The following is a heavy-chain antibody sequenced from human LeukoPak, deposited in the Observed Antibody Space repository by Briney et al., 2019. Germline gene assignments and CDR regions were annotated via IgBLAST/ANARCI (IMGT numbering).Heavy chain of an antibody. Sequence: ASVRVSCKTSGYTDNRFGIAWVRQAPGQGLEWIGWISSDNGNTQYADKLQGRVSMTTDRSTNTAYMEVTRLRSDDTAVYFCANVAKGRYFFYYMDVWGKGTTVTVSS. J-gene: IGHJ6*03. CDR3: ANVAKGRYFFYYMDV. CDR1: GYTDNRFG. CDR2: ISSDNGNT. V-gene: IGHV1-18*01.